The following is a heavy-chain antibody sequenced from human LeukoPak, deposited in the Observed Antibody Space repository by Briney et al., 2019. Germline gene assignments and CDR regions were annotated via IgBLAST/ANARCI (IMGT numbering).Heavy chain of an antibody. V-gene: IGHV3-23*01. J-gene: IGHJ4*02. CDR1: GFTFSSYA. CDR3: AKDRTRAVAGTNFDY. CDR2: SSGSGGST. Sequence: GWSLSLSCAASGFTFSSYALRWLRQPAGKGLDWVSASSGSGGSTYYAGSVKGRFTISRDNSKNTLYLQMNSLRAEDTAVYYCAKDRTRAVAGTNFDYWGQGTLVTVSS. D-gene: IGHD6-19*01.